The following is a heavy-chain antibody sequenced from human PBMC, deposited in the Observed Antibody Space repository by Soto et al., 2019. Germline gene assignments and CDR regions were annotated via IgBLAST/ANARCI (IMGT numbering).Heavy chain of an antibody. D-gene: IGHD3-16*01. Sequence: EVQLVESGGGWVQPGGSLRLSCAASGFTFSGYAMNWVRQAPGKGREWVSYMSSRGSPIYYADSVKGRFTISRDNAKNSLYLQMNSLRAEDTGLYYCARENSSVCDPWGQGTLVSVSS. CDR2: MSSRGSPI. CDR3: ARENSSVCDP. J-gene: IGHJ5*02. CDR1: GFTFSGYA. V-gene: IGHV3-48*03.